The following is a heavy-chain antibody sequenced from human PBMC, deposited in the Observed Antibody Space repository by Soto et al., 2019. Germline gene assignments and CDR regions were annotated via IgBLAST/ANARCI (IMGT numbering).Heavy chain of an antibody. D-gene: IGHD2-8*01. CDR2: IHHSGST. V-gene: IGHV4-59*01. J-gene: IGHJ4*02. CDR3: ARVYCTTNSCPYFDY. Sequence: KTSETLSLTCAVSGGSINTYYWSWVRQPPGKGLEWIGNIHHSGSTNYNPSLNGRVTISIDTSKNKLSLWLNSVTAADTAVYYCARVYCTTNSCPYFDYWGQGTRVTVSS. CDR1: GGSINTYY.